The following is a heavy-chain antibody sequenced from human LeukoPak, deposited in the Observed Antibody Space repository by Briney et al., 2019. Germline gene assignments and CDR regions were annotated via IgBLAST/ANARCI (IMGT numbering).Heavy chain of an antibody. V-gene: IGHV3-48*01. D-gene: IGHD3-16*01. CDR2: ISSSSSTI. CDR3: AKERVRRDYVSL. Sequence: GGSLRLSCAASGFTFSSYSMNWVRQAPGKGLEWVSYISSSSSTIYYADSVKGRFTISRGNSKNTLYLQMNSLRAEDTAVYYCAKERVRRDYVSLWGQGTMVTVSS. J-gene: IGHJ3*01. CDR1: GFTFSSYS.